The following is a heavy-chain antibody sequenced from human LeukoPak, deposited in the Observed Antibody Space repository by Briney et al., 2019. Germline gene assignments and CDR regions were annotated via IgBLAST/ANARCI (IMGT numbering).Heavy chain of an antibody. CDR3: ATSQGVTTDFDY. D-gene: IGHD4-17*01. V-gene: IGHV3-9*01. Sequence: PGGSRRLSCTASGFTFDDYAMHWVRQAPGKGLEWVSGISWNSGSIGYADSVKGRFTISRDNAKNSLYLQMNSLRAEDTALYYCATSQGVTTDFDYWGQGTLVTVSS. CDR1: GFTFDDYA. J-gene: IGHJ4*02. CDR2: ISWNSGSI.